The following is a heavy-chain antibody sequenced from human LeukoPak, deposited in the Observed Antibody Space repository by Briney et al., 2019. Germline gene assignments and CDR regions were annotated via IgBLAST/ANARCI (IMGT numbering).Heavy chain of an antibody. V-gene: IGHV4-59*08. CDR1: GGSISSYY. Sequence: SETLSLTCTVSGGSISSYYWSWIRQPPGKGLEWIGYIYYSGSTNYNPSLKSRVTISVDTSKNQFSLKLSSVTAADTAVYYCAVQKPPGYDYVWGSVYYGMDVWGQGTTVTVSS. CDR3: AVQKPPGYDYVWGSVYYGMDV. J-gene: IGHJ6*02. CDR2: IYYSGST. D-gene: IGHD3-16*01.